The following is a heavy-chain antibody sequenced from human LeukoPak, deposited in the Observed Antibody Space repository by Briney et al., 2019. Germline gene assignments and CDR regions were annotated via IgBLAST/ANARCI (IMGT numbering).Heavy chain of an antibody. CDR3: AKNIESIAAAGRRYFQH. V-gene: IGHV3-7*01. J-gene: IGHJ1*01. CDR1: GFTFSSYW. CDR2: IKQDGSEK. D-gene: IGHD6-13*01. Sequence: GGSLRLSCAASGFTFSSYWMSWVRQAPGKGLKWVANIKQDGSEKYYVDSVKGRFTISRDKAKNSLYLQMNSLRAEDTAVYYCAKNIESIAAAGRRYFQHWGQSTLVTVSS.